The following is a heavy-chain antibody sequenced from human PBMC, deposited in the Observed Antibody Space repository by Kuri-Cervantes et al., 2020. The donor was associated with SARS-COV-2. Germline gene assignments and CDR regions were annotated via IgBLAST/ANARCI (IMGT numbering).Heavy chain of an antibody. CDR2: ISWNSGSI. CDR3: ASSYDFWSGTDYYYGMDV. CDR1: GFAFGDYA. D-gene: IGHD3-3*01. Sequence: SLKISCAASGFAFGDYAMHWVRQAPGKGLEWVSGISWNSGSIGYADSVKGRFTISRDNSKNTLYLQMNSLRAEDTAVYYCASSYDFWSGTDYYYGMDVWGQGTTVTVSS. J-gene: IGHJ6*02. V-gene: IGHV3-9*01.